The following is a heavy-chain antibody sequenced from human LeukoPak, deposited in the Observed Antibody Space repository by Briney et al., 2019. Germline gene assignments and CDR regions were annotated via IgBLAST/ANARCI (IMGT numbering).Heavy chain of an antibody. CDR1: GFTFSSYG. V-gene: IGHV3-30*18. D-gene: IGHD3-10*01. J-gene: IGHJ5*02. CDR2: ISYDGSNK. CDR3: AKDRDSHVLLWFGELFS. Sequence: PGRSLRLSCAASGFTFSSYGMHWVRQAPGKGLEWVAVISYDGSNKYYADSVKGRFTISRDNSKNTLYLQMNSLRAEDTAVYYCAKDRDSHVLLWFGELFSWGQGTLVTVPS.